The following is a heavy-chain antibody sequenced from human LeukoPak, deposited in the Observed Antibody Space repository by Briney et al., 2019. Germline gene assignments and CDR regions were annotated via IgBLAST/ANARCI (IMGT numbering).Heavy chain of an antibody. Sequence: SETLSLTRTVSSGSISSAGHYWSWIRQQPGKGLQWIGYIFYRGRTFYNPSLKSRLNISVDTSTDQFSLKLSSVTAADTAVYYCARVRVPSAENDAFDIWGQGTMVTVSS. V-gene: IGHV4-31*03. CDR1: SGSISSAGHY. CDR2: IFYRGRT. D-gene: IGHD2-15*01. CDR3: ARVRVPSAENDAFDI. J-gene: IGHJ3*02.